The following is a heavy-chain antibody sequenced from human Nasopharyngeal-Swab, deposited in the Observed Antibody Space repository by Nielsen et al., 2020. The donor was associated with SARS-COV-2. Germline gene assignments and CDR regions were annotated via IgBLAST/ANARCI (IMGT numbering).Heavy chain of an antibody. Sequence: WIRQPPGRGLEWIGYIYYSGSTNYNPSLKSRVTISVDTSKNQFSLKLSSVTAADTAVYYCARVRRDGYNSVCYFDYWGQGTLVTVSS. J-gene: IGHJ4*02. V-gene: IGHV4-59*01. CDR2: IYYSGST. CDR3: ARVRRDGYNSVCYFDY. D-gene: IGHD5-24*01.